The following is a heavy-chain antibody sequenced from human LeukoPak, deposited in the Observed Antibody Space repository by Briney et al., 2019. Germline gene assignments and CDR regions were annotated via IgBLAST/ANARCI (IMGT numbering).Heavy chain of an antibody. J-gene: IGHJ4*02. CDR2: ISGSGATT. CDR1: GFIFSSYA. V-gene: IGHV3-23*01. CDR3: AKDVGKWESLHFFDY. Sequence: PGGSLRLSCAASGFIFSSYAMSWVRQAPGKGLEWVSVISGSGATTFYADSVKGRFTISRDNSKNTLYLQINSLRAEDTAVYYCAKDVGKWESLHFFDYWGQGTLVTVSS. D-gene: IGHD1-26*01.